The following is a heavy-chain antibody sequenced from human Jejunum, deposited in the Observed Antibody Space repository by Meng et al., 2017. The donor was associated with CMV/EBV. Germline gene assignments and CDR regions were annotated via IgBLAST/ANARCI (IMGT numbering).Heavy chain of an antibody. V-gene: IGHV4-59*01. J-gene: IGHJ5*02. Sequence: VAYVSFNKNYCSWLRQPPGKGLEWIGYVFFSGSTTYNPSLKGRVTMSIDTSKSQFSLSLTSVTSADTAVYYCARWGGNSGWLDPWGQGILVTVSS. CDR3: ARWGGNSGWLDP. CDR2: VFFSGST. D-gene: IGHD3-16*01. CDR1: YVSFNKNY.